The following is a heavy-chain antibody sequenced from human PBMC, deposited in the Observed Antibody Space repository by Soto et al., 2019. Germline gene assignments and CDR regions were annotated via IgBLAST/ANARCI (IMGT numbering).Heavy chain of an antibody. V-gene: IGHV2-5*02. J-gene: IGHJ5*02. Sequence: QITLKESGPTLVKPTQTLTVTCTFSGFSLSTSGVGVGWIRQPPGKALEWLALIYWDDGKRYSPSLQSRLSITKDTSKNHGVLTMTNMDPVDTATYYCAHLVVGVSWNGFGPWGQGTLVIVSS. CDR3: AHLVVGVSWNGFGP. CDR1: GFSLSTSGVG. CDR2: IYWDDGK. D-gene: IGHD1-26*01.